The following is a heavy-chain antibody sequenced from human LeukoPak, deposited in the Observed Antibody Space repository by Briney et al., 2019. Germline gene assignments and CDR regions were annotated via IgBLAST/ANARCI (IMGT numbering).Heavy chain of an antibody. J-gene: IGHJ4*02. V-gene: IGHV3-23*01. CDR2: ITGSGGIT. D-gene: IGHD2-15*01. CDR1: GFTFTTYS. Sequence: GGSLRLSCAASGFTFTTYSMTWVRQAPGKGLQWVSAITGSGGITHYADSVKGRFTISRDNSKSTLYLQMNSLRAEDTAVYYCAKYRMATTPYFDYWGQGTLVTVSS. CDR3: AKYRMATTPYFDY.